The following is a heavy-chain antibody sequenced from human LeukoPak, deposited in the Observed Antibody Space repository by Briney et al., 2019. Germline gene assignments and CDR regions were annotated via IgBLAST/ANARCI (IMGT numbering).Heavy chain of an antibody. V-gene: IGHV4-4*01. J-gene: IGHJ1*01. D-gene: IGHD3-22*01. CDR1: GGSISSSNW. CDR2: IYHSGIT. Sequence: TLSLTCAVSGGSISSSNWWSWVRQFPGKGLEWIGEIYHSGITNNNPSLKSRLTISVDKSRNQFSLKLSSVTAADTAVYFCASPRGDDSGGYYTWYFHHWGQGILVTVSS. CDR3: ASPRGDDSGGYYTWYFHH.